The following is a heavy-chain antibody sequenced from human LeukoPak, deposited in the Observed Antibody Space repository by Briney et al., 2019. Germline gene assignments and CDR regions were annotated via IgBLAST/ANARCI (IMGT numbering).Heavy chain of an antibody. J-gene: IGHJ5*02. Sequence: GASVKVSCKASGYTFTSYYMHWVRQAPGQGLEWMGIINPSGGSTSYAQKLQGRVTMTTDTSTSTAYMELRSLRSDDTAVYYCARHDTYCSSTSCYVGWFDPWGQGTLVTVSS. V-gene: IGHV1-46*01. D-gene: IGHD2-2*01. CDR1: GYTFTSYY. CDR2: INPSGGST. CDR3: ARHDTYCSSTSCYVGWFDP.